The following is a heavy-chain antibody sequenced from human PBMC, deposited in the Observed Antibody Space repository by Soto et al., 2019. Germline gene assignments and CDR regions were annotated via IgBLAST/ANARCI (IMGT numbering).Heavy chain of an antibody. V-gene: IGHV3-23*01. D-gene: IGHD3-3*01. Sequence: PWWSLRLSCAASVFTLSGYAMSWFRQAPGKGLEWVSAISGGDGTTYYADSVKGRFAISRDNSKNTLYLQMNSLRAEDTAVYYCAKGPTIFGVTITYSFYYGLDVCGQGTTVTVSS. CDR1: VFTLSGYA. CDR3: AKGPTIFGVTITYSFYYGLDV. J-gene: IGHJ6*02. CDR2: ISGGDGTT.